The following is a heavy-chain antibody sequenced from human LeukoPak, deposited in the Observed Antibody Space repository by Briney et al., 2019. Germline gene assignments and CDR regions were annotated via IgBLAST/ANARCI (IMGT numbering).Heavy chain of an antibody. CDR1: AFTFSDYY. D-gene: IGHD6-13*01. CDR3: AKATYSSSWNLYFDF. Sequence: GGSLRLSCAASAFTFSDYYMSWVRQAPGKGLGWVASISGSGYSTYYADSVKGRFTISTDNSKNTLFLHMNSPRAEDTAVYYCAKATYSSSWNLYFDFWGRGTLVTVSS. J-gene: IGHJ4*02. CDR2: ISGSGYST. V-gene: IGHV3-23*01.